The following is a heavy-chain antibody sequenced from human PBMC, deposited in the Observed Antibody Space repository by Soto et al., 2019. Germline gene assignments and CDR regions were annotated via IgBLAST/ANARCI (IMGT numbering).Heavy chain of an antibody. V-gene: IGHV3-7*05. Sequence: GGSLRLCCAASGFTFSSYWMSWVRQAPGKGLEWVANIKQDGSEKYYVDSVKGRFTISRDNAKNSLYLQMNSLRAEDTAVYYCARDGNYGPNPSDYWGQGTLVTVSS. CDR1: GFTFSSYW. J-gene: IGHJ4*02. CDR2: IKQDGSEK. CDR3: ARDGNYGPNPSDY. D-gene: IGHD4-17*01.